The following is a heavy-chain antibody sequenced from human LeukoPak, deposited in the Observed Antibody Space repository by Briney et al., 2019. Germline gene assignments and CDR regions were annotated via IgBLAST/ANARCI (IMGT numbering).Heavy chain of an antibody. Sequence: SGTLSLTCTVSGGSINSYYWSWIRQPPGKGLEWIGSMSYSGSTNYNPSLKSPVTMSVDTSKNHFSLNLSSVTTADTAVYYCARGAGLVDYWGQGTLVTVSS. V-gene: IGHV4-59*01. CDR2: MSYSGST. J-gene: IGHJ4*02. D-gene: IGHD3/OR15-3a*01. CDR1: GGSINSYY. CDR3: ARGAGLVDY.